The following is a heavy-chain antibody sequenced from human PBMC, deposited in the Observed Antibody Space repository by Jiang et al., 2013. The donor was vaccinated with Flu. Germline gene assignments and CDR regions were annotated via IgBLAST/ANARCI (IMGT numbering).Heavy chain of an antibody. CDR1: GDSVSSNIAT. CDR3: AESGYFREYFQN. V-gene: IGHV6-1*01. D-gene: IGHD3-3*01. J-gene: IGHJ1*01. Sequence: GDSVSSNIATWNWIRQSPSRGLEWLGRTYYRSTWYYDYAASVRSRITINPDTSKNQFSLQLSSVTPEDTAVYYCAESGYFREYFQNWGQGTLVTVSS. CDR2: TYYRSTWYY.